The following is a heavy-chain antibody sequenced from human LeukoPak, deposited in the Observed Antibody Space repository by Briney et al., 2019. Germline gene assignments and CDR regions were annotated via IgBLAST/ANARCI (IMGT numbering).Heavy chain of an antibody. V-gene: IGHV3-74*01. CDR2: INGDGSTT. Sequence: GGSLRLSCAASGFTFSRYWMHWVRQAPGRGLVWVSRINGDGSTTSYADSVKGGFTISRDNAKNTLYLQMNSLRAEDTAVYYCATGNYYDSRGYYTFGHWGQGTLVAVSS. CDR3: ATGNYYDSRGYYTFGH. CDR1: GFTFSRYW. D-gene: IGHD3-22*01. J-gene: IGHJ1*01.